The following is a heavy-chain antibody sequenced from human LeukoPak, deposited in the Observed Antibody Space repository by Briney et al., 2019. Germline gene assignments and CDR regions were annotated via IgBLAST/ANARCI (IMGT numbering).Heavy chain of an antibody. V-gene: IGHV3-7*04. CDR2: IRQDGSAK. D-gene: IGHD3-10*01. Sequence: QPGGSLRLSCAASGFTFTSYWMTWVRQAPGKGLEWVANIRQDGSAKSYVDSVKGRFTVSRDNAQNSLYLQMNSLRAEDTAVYYCARDGYATGSHDYWGQGTLVTVSS. J-gene: IGHJ4*02. CDR1: GFTFTSYW. CDR3: ARDGYATGSHDY.